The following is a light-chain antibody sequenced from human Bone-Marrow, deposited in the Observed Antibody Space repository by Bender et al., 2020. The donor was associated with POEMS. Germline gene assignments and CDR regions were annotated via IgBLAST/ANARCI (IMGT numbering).Light chain of an antibody. CDR2: EVS. V-gene: IGLV2-23*02. CDR1: SNDIGSFDH. J-gene: IGLJ3*02. CDR3: CSYAGSVTWV. Sequence: QSALTQPASVSGSPGQSVTISCTGTSNDIGSFDHVSWYQQHPGKVPNLIIYEVSQRPSGVSNRFSASKSGNSASLTISGLQAEDEADYYCCSYAGSVTWVFGGGTKLTVL.